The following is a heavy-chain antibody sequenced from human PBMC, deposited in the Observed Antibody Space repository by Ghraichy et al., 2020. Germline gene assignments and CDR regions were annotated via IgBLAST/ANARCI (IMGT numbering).Heavy chain of an antibody. CDR3: VKDRYCSSTSCYYYFDY. CDR2: ISSNGGST. D-gene: IGHD2-2*01. CDR1: GFTFSSYA. Sequence: GGSLRLSCSASGFTFSSYAMHWVRQAPGKGLEYVSAISSNGGSTYYADSVKGRFTISRDNSKNTLYLQMSSLRAEDTAVYYCVKDRYCSSTSCYYYFDYWGQGTLVTVSS. V-gene: IGHV3-64D*06. J-gene: IGHJ4*02.